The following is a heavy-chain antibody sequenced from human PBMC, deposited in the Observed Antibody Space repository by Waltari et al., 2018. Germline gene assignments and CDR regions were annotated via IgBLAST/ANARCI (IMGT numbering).Heavy chain of an antibody. D-gene: IGHD5-12*01. CDR1: GVSITSNRHY. V-gene: IGHV4-39*01. CDR2: VSYSATA. J-gene: IGHJ3*01. CDR3: ATYIGASVGTAAFDV. Sequence: QLQLQESGPRLVRPSETLSLICRVSGVSITSNRHYWAWIRQPPGQGLEWIGTVSYSATAYISPSLKSRVSVSRDTTKNQVSLILGSVTAADMAVYDGATYIGASVGTAAFDVWGQGTMVTVSS.